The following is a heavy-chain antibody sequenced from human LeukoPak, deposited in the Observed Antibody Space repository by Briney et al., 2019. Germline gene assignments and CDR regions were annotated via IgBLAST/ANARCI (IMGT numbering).Heavy chain of an antibody. CDR3: ARGGYYYLDV. J-gene: IGHJ6*03. Sequence: SETLSLTCTMSGGSISPYYWSWIRQPPGKGLEWIAYIFHSGTTKYNPSLKSRVAISLDTPKSQFSLKLHSVTAADTAVYYCARGGYYYLDVWGRGTSVTVSS. V-gene: IGHV4-59*01. CDR2: IFHSGTT. CDR1: GGSISPYY.